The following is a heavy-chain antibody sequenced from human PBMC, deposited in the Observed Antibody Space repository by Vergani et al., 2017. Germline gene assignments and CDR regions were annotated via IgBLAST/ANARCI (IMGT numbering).Heavy chain of an antibody. Sequence: EVQLVESGGGLVKPGGSLRLSCAASGFTFSSYTMNWVRQAPGKGLEWVSSISGSSSYIYYADSVKGRFTISRDNAKNSLSLQMSSLRAEDTAVYYCARGGGSDNDFDYWGQGTLVTVSS. CDR3: ARGGGSDNDFDY. V-gene: IGHV3-21*01. CDR1: GFTFSSYT. D-gene: IGHD1-26*01. J-gene: IGHJ4*02. CDR2: ISGSSSYI.